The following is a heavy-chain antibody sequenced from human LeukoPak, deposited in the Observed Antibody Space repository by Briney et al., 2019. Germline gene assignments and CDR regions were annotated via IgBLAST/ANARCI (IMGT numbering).Heavy chain of an antibody. CDR2: IKEDGSEK. CDR3: ARAGGTYYYGSGSYYDY. J-gene: IGHJ4*02. D-gene: IGHD3-10*01. V-gene: IGHV3-7*03. Sequence: GGSLRLSCAASGFTFSNYWMSWVRQAPGKGLEWVANIKEDGSEKHYVDSVKGRFTISRDNAKNSLYLQMNSLRVEDTAVYYCARAGGTYYYGSGSYYDYWGQGTLVTVSS. CDR1: GFTFSNYW.